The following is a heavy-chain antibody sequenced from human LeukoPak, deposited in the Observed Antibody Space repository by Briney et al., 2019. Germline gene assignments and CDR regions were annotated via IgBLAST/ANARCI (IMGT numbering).Heavy chain of an antibody. V-gene: IGHV3-23*01. J-gene: IGHJ4*02. CDR3: AKREHYYGSGSSYFDY. CDR2: ISGSGGST. D-gene: IGHD3-10*01. CDR1: GFTFSSYA. Sequence: SGGSLRLSCAASGFTFSSYAMSWVRQAPGKGLEWVSAISGSGGSTYYADSVKGRFTISRDNSKNTLYLQMNSLRAEDTAVYYCAKREHYYGSGSSYFDYWGQGTLVTVSS.